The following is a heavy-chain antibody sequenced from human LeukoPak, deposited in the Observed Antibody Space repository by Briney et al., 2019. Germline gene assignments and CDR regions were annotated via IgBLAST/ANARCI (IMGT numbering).Heavy chain of an antibody. D-gene: IGHD3-10*01. CDR1: GFTFSSYG. V-gene: IGHV3-48*01. CDR3: AREVNYYNSGSFYNVPDY. CDR2: ISSSSSTI. J-gene: IGHJ4*02. Sequence: PGGSLRLACAASGFTFSSYGMDWVRQAPGKGLEWVSYISSSSSTIYYADSLKGRFTISRDDAKNSLYLQMNSLRAEDTAVYYSAREVNYYNSGSFYNVPDYWGQGTLVTVSS.